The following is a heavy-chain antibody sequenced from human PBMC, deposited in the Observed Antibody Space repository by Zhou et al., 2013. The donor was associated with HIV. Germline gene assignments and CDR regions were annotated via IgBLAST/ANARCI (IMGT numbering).Heavy chain of an antibody. CDR1: GYTFAKYG. Sequence: QVQLVQSGAEVQKPGASVKVSCKASGYTFAKYGISWVRQAPGQGLEWMGWITPYNGKTDYAHRFEGRVTMTTDTSTKSAYMDLRNLTFDDTAVYYCARGRAPLDVWGKGRPSPSPQ. V-gene: IGHV1-18*04. CDR3: ARGRAPLDV. J-gene: IGHJ6*01. CDR2: ITPYNGKT.